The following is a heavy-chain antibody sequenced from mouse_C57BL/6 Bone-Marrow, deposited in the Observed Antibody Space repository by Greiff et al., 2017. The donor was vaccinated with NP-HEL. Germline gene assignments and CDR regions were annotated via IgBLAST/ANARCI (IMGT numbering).Heavy chain of an antibody. CDR3: ARGYGYRYYAMDY. J-gene: IGHJ4*01. D-gene: IGHD2-2*01. V-gene: IGHV14-3*01. Sequence: SVAELVRPGASVKLSCTASGFTIKNTYLHWVKQRPEQGLEWIGRIDPANGNTKYAPKFQGKATITADTSSNTAYLQLSSLTSEDTAIYYCARGYGYRYYAMDYWGQGTSVTVSS. CDR2: IDPANGNT. CDR1: GFTIKNTY.